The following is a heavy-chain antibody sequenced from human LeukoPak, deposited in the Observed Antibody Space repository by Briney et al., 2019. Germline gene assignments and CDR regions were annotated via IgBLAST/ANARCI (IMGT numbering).Heavy chain of an antibody. CDR2: IYPGDSDT. Sequence: GESLKISCKGSGYSFTSYWIGWVRQMPGKGLEWMGIIYPGDSDTRYSPSFQGQVTISADKSTSTAYLQWNTLKVSDTAIYYCARLDEDSGASTFCDNWGQGTVVTVSS. V-gene: IGHV5-51*01. J-gene: IGHJ4*02. D-gene: IGHD1-26*01. CDR1: GYSFTSYW. CDR3: ARLDEDSGASTFCDN.